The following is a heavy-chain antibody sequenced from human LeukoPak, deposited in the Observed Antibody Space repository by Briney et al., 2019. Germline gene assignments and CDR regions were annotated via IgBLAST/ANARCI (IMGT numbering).Heavy chain of an antibody. CDR1: GFTFRSYA. D-gene: IGHD5-24*01. J-gene: IGHJ4*02. V-gene: IGHV3-23*01. CDR3: AKDLGEMATFDY. CDR2: ISDSGSST. Sequence: GGSLRLSCAASGFTFRSYAVSWVRQAPGKGLEWVSVISDSGSSTYYADSVKGRFTISRDNSKNMLYLQMNSLRAEDTAVYYCAKDLGEMATFDYWGQGTLVTVSS.